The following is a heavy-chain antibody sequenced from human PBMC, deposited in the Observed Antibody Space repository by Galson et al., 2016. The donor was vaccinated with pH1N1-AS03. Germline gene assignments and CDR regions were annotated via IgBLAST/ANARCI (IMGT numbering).Heavy chain of an antibody. CDR2: IWYDGSNK. V-gene: IGHV3-33*01. D-gene: IGHD1-7*01. J-gene: IGHJ4*02. CDR1: GFTFRDYG. Sequence: LRLSCAASGFTFRDYGFHWVRQAPGKGLEWVAVIWYDGSNKNYVDSVKGRFIVSRDNSNDTLYLQMNSLRAEDTAVYYCARDRPNYHVYLDHWGQGILVTVSS. CDR3: ARDRPNYHVYLDH.